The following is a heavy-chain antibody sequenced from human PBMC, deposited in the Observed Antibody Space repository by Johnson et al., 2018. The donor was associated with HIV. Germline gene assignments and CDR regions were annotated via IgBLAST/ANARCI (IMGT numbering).Heavy chain of an antibody. V-gene: IGHV3-53*01. CDR3: ARDWGPRLGYYGSSGYVVGFDV. CDR2: IYSGGST. Sequence: VQLVESGGGLIQPGGSLRLSCAASGFTVSSNYMSWVRQAPGKGLEWVSVIYSGGSTYYADSVKGRFTLSRDSSKNTLYLQMNSLRAADTAVYYCARDWGPRLGYYGSSGYVVGFDVWGRGTMVTVSS. D-gene: IGHD3-22*01. J-gene: IGHJ3*01. CDR1: GFTVSSNY.